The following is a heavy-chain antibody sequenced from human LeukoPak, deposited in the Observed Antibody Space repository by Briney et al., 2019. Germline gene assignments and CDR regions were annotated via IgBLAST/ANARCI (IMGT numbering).Heavy chain of an antibody. CDR3: ARDFKPSRVAAAGLGY. J-gene: IGHJ4*02. D-gene: IGHD6-13*01. V-gene: IGHV1-2*04. CDR1: GYTFTRYY. CDR2: INPNSGGT. Sequence: ASVKVSCKASGYTFTRYYMHWVRQAPGQGLEWMGWINPNSGGTNYAQKFQGWVTMTRDTSISTAYMELSRLRSDDTAVYYCARDFKPSRVAAAGLGYWGQGTLVTVSS.